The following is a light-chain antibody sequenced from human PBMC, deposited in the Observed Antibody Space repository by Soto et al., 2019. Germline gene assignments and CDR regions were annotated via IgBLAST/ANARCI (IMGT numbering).Light chain of an antibody. Sequence: DIQMTQSPSTLSASVGDRVTITCRASQSISSWLAWYQQKPGKAPKLLIYKACSLESGVPSRFSGSGSGTEFTLTIRSLQPDDFATYYCQQSFTFCPGTKVDIK. CDR1: QSISSW. V-gene: IGKV1-5*03. CDR2: KAC. CDR3: QQSFT. J-gene: IGKJ3*01.